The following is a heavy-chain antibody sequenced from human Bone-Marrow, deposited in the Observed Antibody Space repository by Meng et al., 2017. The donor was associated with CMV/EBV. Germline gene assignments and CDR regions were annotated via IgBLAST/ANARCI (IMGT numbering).Heavy chain of an antibody. D-gene: IGHD2-8*01. Sequence: GSLRLSWTVSGGSICSYYWSWIRQPAGKGLEWIGRIYTSGSTNYNPSLKSRVTMSVDTSKNQFSLKLSSVTAADTAGYCCARRVYEWCMRRNAFDIWGQGTMVTVSS. J-gene: IGHJ3*02. CDR3: ARRVYEWCMRRNAFDI. CDR1: GGSICSYY. V-gene: IGHV4-4*07. CDR2: IYTSGST.